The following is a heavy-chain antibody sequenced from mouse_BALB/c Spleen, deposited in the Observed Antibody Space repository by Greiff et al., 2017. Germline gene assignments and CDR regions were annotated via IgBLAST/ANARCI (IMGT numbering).Heavy chain of an antibody. CDR1: GYSITSGYY. D-gene: IGHD1-1*01. Sequence: EVHLVESGPGLVKPSQSLSLTCSVTGYSITSGYYWNWIRQFPGNKLEWMGYISYDGSNNYNPSLKNRISITRDTSKNQFFLKLNSVTTEDTATYYCARDGYGSSVDYWGQGTTLTVSS. CDR2: ISYDGSN. J-gene: IGHJ2*01. V-gene: IGHV3-6*02. CDR3: ARDGYGSSVDY.